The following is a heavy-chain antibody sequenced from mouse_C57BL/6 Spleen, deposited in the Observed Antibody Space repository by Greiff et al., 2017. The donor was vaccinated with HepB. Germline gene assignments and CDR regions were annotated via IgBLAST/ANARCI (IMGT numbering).Heavy chain of an antibody. Sequence: QVQLQQSGAELVKPGASVKMSCKASGYTFTSYWITWVKQRPGQGLEWIGDIYPGSGSTNYNEKFKSKATLTVDTSTSTAYMQLSSLTSEDSAVYYCARERYSNYLWFAYWGQGTLVTVSS. CDR2: IYPGSGST. J-gene: IGHJ3*01. CDR1: GYTFTSYW. V-gene: IGHV1-55*01. CDR3: ARERYSNYLWFAY. D-gene: IGHD2-5*01.